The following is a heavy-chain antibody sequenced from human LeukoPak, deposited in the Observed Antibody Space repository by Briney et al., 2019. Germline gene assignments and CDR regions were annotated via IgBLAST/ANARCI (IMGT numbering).Heavy chain of an antibody. D-gene: IGHD2-2*01. V-gene: IGHV4-39*01. CDR1: GGSISSSSYY. CDR3: ARGGIVVVPEGY. CDR2: NYYSGST. J-gene: IGHJ4*02. Sequence: SETLSLTCTVSGGSISSSSYYWGWIRQPPGKGLKGIVSNYYSGSTYYNPSLKSRVTISVDTSKNQFSLKLSSVTAADTAVYYCARGGIVVVPEGYWGQGTLVTVSS.